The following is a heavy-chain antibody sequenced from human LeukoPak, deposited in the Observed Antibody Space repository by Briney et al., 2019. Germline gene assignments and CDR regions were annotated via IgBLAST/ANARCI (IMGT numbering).Heavy chain of an antibody. CDR3: AREIGWFGELAQYGMDV. CDR1: GFTFSSYE. Sequence: GGSLRLSCAASGFTFSSYEMNWVCMRPGPGQERVSYISSSGSTRYYADSVKGRFTLSRDNAKNSLYLQMNSRRAEDTAVYYCAREIGWFGELAQYGMDVWGQGTTVTVSS. D-gene: IGHD3-10*01. V-gene: IGHV3-48*03. CDR2: ISSSGSTR. J-gene: IGHJ6*02.